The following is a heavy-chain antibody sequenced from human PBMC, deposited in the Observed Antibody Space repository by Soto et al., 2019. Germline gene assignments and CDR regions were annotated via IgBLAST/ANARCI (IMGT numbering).Heavy chain of an antibody. V-gene: IGHV3-15*01. D-gene: IGHD1-26*01. Sequence: GGSLRLSCAASEFISNNAWMNWVRQAPGKGLGWVGHIKRKTEGGTPDYAAPVKGRFTISRDDSKNMVYLQMNRLRTEDTAVYYCTSNTIVTQDYGLDVRGKGTTGTVSS. CDR3: TSNTIVTQDYGLDV. CDR1: EFISNNAW. CDR2: IKRKTEGGTP. J-gene: IGHJ6*04.